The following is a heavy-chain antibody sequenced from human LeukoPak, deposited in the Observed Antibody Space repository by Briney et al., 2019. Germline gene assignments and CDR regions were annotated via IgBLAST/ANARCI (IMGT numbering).Heavy chain of an antibody. CDR1: GGSISSGDYY. V-gene: IGHV4-30-4*08. Sequence: PSETLSLTCTVSGGSISSGDYYWSWIRQPPGKGLEWIGYIYHSGSTYYNPSLKSRVTISVDTSKNQFSLKLSSVTAADTAVYYCARGRVYYDSSGYYFPWYFDLWGRGTLVTVSS. D-gene: IGHD3-22*01. J-gene: IGHJ2*01. CDR3: ARGRVYYDSSGYYFPWYFDL. CDR2: IYHSGST.